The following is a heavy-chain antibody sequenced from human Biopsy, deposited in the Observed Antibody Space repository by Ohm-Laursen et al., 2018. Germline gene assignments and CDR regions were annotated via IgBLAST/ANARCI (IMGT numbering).Heavy chain of an antibody. V-gene: IGHV1-8*01. D-gene: IGHD3-16*02. CDR2: MNPNTGNT. Sequence: ASVKASCKSSGYTFTTYDINWVRQVTGQRLEWMGWMNPNTGNTGFAQKFQGRITMTRNTSISTAYMELRSLRSDDTAVYYCARGGSFRPSEYFHHWGQGTLVTVSS. CDR1: GYTFTTYD. CDR3: ARGGSFRPSEYFHH. J-gene: IGHJ1*01.